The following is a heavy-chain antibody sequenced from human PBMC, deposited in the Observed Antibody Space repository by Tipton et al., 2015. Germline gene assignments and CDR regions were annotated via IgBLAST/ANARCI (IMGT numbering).Heavy chain of an antibody. CDR1: GGSIRSYY. CDR3: ARFMGYSYGPDNWFDP. D-gene: IGHD5-18*01. CDR2: IYCSGST. V-gene: IGHV4-59*01. Sequence: LRLSCTVSGGSIRSYYWSWIRQPPGKGLEWIGYIYCSGSTNYNPSLKSRVTISVDTSKNRFSLKLSSVTAADTAVYYCARFMGYSYGPDNWFDPWGQGTLVTVSS. J-gene: IGHJ5*02.